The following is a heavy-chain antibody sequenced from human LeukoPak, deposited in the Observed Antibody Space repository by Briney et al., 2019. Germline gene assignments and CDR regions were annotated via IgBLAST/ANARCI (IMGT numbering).Heavy chain of an antibody. D-gene: IGHD5-12*01. CDR1: GGSISSYY. V-gene: IGHV4-59*01. CDR2: IYYSGST. J-gene: IGHJ6*03. CDR3: ARVLATDYYYYMDV. Sequence: PSETLSLTCTVSGGSISSYYWSWIRQPPGKGLEWIGYIYYSGSTNYNPSLKSRVTISVDTSKNQFSLKLSSVTAADTAVYYCARVLATDYYYYMDVWGKGTTVTVSS.